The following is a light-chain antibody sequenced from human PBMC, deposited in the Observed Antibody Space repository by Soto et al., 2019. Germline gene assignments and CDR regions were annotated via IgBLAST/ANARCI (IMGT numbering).Light chain of an antibody. J-gene: IGLJ3*02. CDR2: GNS. V-gene: IGLV1-40*01. CDR3: QSYDSSLSGWV. Sequence: QSVLTQPPSVSGAPGQRGTISCTGSSSNIGAGYDVHWYQQLPGTAPKRLISGNSNRPSGVPDRFSGSKSGTSASLAITGLQAEDEADYYCQSYDSSLSGWVFGGGTKLTVL. CDR1: SSNIGAGYD.